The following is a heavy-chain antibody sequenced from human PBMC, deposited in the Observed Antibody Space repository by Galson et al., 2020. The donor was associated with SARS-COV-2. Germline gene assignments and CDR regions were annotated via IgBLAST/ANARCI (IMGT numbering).Heavy chain of an antibody. V-gene: IGHV3-30*02. D-gene: IGHD1-20*01. Sequence: GESLKISCAASGFTFSSYGMHWVRQAPGKGLEWVAYIQFDGSNKNYADSVKGRFTTSRDNSKNTLHLQMNSLRAADTGVYYCAKDLYNWNHRVGGYFYGMDVWGQGTTVTVSS. CDR2: IQFDGSNK. CDR1: GFTFSSYG. J-gene: IGHJ6*02. CDR3: AKDLYNWNHRVGGYFYGMDV.